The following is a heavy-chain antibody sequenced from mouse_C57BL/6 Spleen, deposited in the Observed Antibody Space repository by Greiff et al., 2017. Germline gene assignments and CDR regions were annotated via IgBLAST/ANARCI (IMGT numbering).Heavy chain of an antibody. CDR1: GFTFSDYG. Sequence: DVKLVESGGGLVKPGGSLKLSCAASGFTFSDYGMHWVRQAPEKGLEWVAYISSGSSTIYYADTVKGRFTISRDNAKNTLFLQMTSLRAEDTAMYYSARNYEGAMDYWGQGTSVTVSS. CDR2: ISSGSSTI. J-gene: IGHJ4*01. CDR3: ARNYEGAMDY. D-gene: IGHD2-4*01. V-gene: IGHV5-17*01.